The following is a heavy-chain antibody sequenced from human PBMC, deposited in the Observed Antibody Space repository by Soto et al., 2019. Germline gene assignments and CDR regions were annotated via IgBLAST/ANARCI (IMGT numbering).Heavy chain of an antibody. CDR2: INHRGST. Sequence: QVQLQQWGAGLLKPSETLSLTCVVYGGSFSGYYWSWIRQSPGKGLEWIGGINHRGSTNYNPSLERRVTISVDTSKNQFSLKLPSVTAADTAMYYCARDGFCTSTTFRVGYWFDPWGQGTLVTVSS. J-gene: IGHJ5*02. CDR1: GGSFSGYY. CDR3: ARDGFCTSTTFRVGYWFDP. D-gene: IGHD2-2*01. V-gene: IGHV4-34*01.